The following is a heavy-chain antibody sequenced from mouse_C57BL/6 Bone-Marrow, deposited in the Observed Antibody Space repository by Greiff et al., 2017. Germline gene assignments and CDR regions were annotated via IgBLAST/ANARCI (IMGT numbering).Heavy chain of an antibody. D-gene: IGHD1-1*01. Sequence: VQLQQSGTVLARPGASVKMSCKTSGYTFTSYWMHWVKQRPGQGLEWIGAIYPGNSDTSYNQKFKGKAKLTAVTSASTAYMELSSLTNEDSAVYYCTKIPSVVPYAMDYWGQGTSVTVSS. J-gene: IGHJ4*01. CDR1: GYTFTSYW. CDR3: TKIPSVVPYAMDY. CDR2: IYPGNSDT. V-gene: IGHV1-5*01.